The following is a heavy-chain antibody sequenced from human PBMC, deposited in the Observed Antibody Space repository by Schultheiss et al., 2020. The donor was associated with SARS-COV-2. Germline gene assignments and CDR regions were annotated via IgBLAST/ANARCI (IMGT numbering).Heavy chain of an antibody. CDR3: ARDRYDFWSGYVSYWYFDL. V-gene: IGHV1-18*01. Sequence: ASVKVSCKASGYTFSSYGVSWVRQAPGQGLEWMGWISAYSGDTVYAQNLQGRVTITADESTSTAYMELSSLRSEDTAVYYCARDRYDFWSGYVSYWYFDLWGRGTLVTVSS. D-gene: IGHD3-3*01. CDR2: ISAYSGDT. J-gene: IGHJ2*01. CDR1: GYTFSSYG.